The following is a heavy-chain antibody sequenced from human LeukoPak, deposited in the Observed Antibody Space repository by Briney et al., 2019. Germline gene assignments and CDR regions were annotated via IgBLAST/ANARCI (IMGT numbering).Heavy chain of an antibody. CDR3: ASIDSSGYYSDY. CDR1: GYTFTGYY. D-gene: IGHD3-22*01. CDR2: INPNSSGT. J-gene: IGHJ4*02. V-gene: IGHV1-2*02. Sequence: ASVKVSCKASGYTFTGYYMHWVRQAPGQGLEWMGWINPNSSGTNYAQKFQGRVTMTRDTSISTAYMELSRLRSDDTAVYYCASIDSSGYYSDYWGQGTLVTVSS.